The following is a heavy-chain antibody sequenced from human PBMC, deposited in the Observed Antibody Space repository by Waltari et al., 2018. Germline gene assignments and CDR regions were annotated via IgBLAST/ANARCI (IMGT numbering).Heavy chain of an antibody. V-gene: IGHV1-46*01. Sequence: QVQLVQSGAEVKKPGASVQVSCKASGYTFTSYYMHWVRQAPGQGLEWMGIINPSGGSTSYAQKFQGRVTMTRDTSTSTVYMELSSLRSEDTAVYYCARDQKVGAATNNPPFDYWGQGTLVTVSS. CDR1: GYTFTSYY. CDR2: INPSGGST. CDR3: ARDQKVGAATNNPPFDY. D-gene: IGHD2-15*01. J-gene: IGHJ4*02.